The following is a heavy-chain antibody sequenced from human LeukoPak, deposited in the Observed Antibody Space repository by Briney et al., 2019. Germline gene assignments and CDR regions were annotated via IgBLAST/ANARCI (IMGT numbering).Heavy chain of an antibody. CDR3: ARPLSKYSSSSFDY. Sequence: SETLSLTCAVYGGSFSGYYWSWIRQPPGKGLEWIGEINHSGSTNYNPSLKSRVTISVDTSKNQFSLKMTSVNAADTAVYYCARPLSKYSSSSFDYWGQGTLVTVS. CDR1: GGSFSGYY. CDR2: INHSGST. J-gene: IGHJ4*02. V-gene: IGHV4-34*01. D-gene: IGHD6-6*01.